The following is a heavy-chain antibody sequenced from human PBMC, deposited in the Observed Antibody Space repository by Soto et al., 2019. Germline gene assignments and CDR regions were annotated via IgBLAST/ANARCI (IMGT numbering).Heavy chain of an antibody. CDR1: GGSVSSGSYY. J-gene: IGHJ6*02. CDR3: ARDWIAAAGMYYYYGMDV. CDR2: IYYSGST. Sequence: PSETLSLTCTVSGGSVSSGSYYWSWIRQPPGKGLEWIGYIYYSGSTNYNPSLKSRVTISVDTSKNQFSLKLSSVTAADTAVYYCARDWIAAAGMYYYYGMDVWGQGTTVTVSS. D-gene: IGHD6-13*01. V-gene: IGHV4-61*01.